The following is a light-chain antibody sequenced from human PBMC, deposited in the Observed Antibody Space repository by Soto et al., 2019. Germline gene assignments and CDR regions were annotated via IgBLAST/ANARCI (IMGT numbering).Light chain of an antibody. Sequence: QSALTQPASVFGSPGQSITFSCTGTSSDVGGYNFVSWYQQHPGKAPKLMIYEVSSRPSGVSNRFSGSKSGNTASLTISGLQAEDEADYYCSSYTSSSHPFGTGTKLTVL. V-gene: IGLV2-14*03. J-gene: IGLJ1*01. CDR1: SSDVGGYNF. CDR3: SSYTSSSHP. CDR2: EVS.